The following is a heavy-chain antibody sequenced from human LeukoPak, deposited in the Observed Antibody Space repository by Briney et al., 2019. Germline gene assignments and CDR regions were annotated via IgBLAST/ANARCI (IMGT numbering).Heavy chain of an antibody. CDR2: IYYSGNS. CDR1: GGSISSYF. Sequence: PSETLSLTCTVSGGSISSYFGSWVRQPPGEGLGWISFIYYSGNSNYITSLFTRVRISVDTSKNQFSLKLSSVTAADTAADFCARLDEWGLDFDTWGQGTMVVVSS. J-gene: IGHJ4*02. V-gene: IGHV4-59*08. D-gene: IGHD1-26*01. CDR3: ARLDEWGLDFDT.